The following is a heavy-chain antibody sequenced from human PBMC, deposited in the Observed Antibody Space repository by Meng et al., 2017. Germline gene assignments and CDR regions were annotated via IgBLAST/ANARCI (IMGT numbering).Heavy chain of an antibody. D-gene: IGHD6-13*01. Sequence: SETLSLTCTVSGGSISSYYWSWIRQPAGKGLEWIGRIYTSGSTNYNPSLKSRVTMPVDTSKNQFSLKLSSVTAADTAVYYCARASGLYSSSLNDAFDIWGQGTMVTVSS. V-gene: IGHV4-4*07. J-gene: IGHJ3*02. CDR2: IYTSGST. CDR1: GGSISSYY. CDR3: ARASGLYSSSLNDAFDI.